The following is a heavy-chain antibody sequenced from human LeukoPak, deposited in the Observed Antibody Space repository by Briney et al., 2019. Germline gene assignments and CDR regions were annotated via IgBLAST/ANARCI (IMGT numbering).Heavy chain of an antibody. V-gene: IGHV3-30-3*01. CDR2: ISYDGSNK. CDR1: GFTFSSYA. D-gene: IGHD3-3*01. CDR3: AKGFGADFWSGVDY. J-gene: IGHJ4*02. Sequence: GGSLRLSCAASGFTFSSYAMHWVRQAPGKGLGWVAVISYDGSNKYYADSVKGRFTISRDNSKNTLYLQMNSLRAEDTAVYYCAKGFGADFWSGVDYWGQGTLVTVSS.